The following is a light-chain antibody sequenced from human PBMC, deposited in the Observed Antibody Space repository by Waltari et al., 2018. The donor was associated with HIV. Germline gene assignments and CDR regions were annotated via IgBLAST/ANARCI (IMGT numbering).Light chain of an antibody. CDR3: QQSYANLYT. J-gene: IGKJ2*01. Sequence: DIPLTQSPSSPSASVGDRVTITCRASQKIGVFLHGYHQRHGEVPSLLFYSDSGLQRGVPARFRGGGSGTDFTLTISNLQPEVFATYYCQQSYANLYTFGQGTILEI. CDR1: QKIGVF. CDR2: SDS. V-gene: IGKV1-39*01.